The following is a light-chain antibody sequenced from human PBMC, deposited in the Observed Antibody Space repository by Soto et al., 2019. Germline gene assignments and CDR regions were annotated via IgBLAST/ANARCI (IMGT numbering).Light chain of an antibody. CDR2: EGS. Sequence: SVLTQPASVSGSPGQSITISCTGTSSDVGSSNLVSWYQQHPGKTPKLIIYEGSRRPSGVSGRFSGSMSGNAASLTISGLQAEDEADYYRCSFARSSTSYVFGTGTKVTVL. CDR3: CSFARSSTSYV. CDR1: SSDVGSSNL. V-gene: IGLV2-23*01. J-gene: IGLJ1*01.